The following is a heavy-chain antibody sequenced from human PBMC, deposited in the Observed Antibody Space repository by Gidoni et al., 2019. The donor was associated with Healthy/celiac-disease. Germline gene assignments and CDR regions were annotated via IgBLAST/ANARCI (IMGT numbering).Heavy chain of an antibody. J-gene: IGHJ5*02. D-gene: IGHD3-3*01. CDR1: GFTFSSYW. CDR2: INSDGRST. V-gene: IGHV3-74*01. Sequence: EVQLVESGGGLVQPGGSLRLSCAASGFTFSSYWMHWVRQAPGKGLVWVSRINSDGRSTSYADSVKGRFTISRDNAKNTLYLQMNSLRAEDTAVYYCARGGYDFWSGYQNWFDPWGQGTLVTVSS. CDR3: ARGGYDFWSGYQNWFDP.